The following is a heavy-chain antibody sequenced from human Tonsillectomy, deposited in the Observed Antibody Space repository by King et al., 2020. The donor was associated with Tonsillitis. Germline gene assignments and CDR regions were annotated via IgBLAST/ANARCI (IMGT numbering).Heavy chain of an antibody. V-gene: IGHV3-7*01. CDR1: GFTFSSYW. J-gene: IGHJ3*01. Sequence: VQLVESGGGMVQPGGSLRLSCAASGFTFSSYWMTWVRQAPGKGLEWVANIREDGSETYYVDSLNGRVTISRDNGKNSLYLQIKSLRAEDTATYYCTRDRYCTDDVCRPRPFGVWGLGTMVTVSS. D-gene: IGHD2-8*01. CDR2: IREDGSET. CDR3: TRDRYCTDDVCRPRPFGV.